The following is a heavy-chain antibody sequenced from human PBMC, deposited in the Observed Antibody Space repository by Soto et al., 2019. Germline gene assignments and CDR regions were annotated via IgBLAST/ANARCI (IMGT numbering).Heavy chain of an antibody. V-gene: IGHV1-69*01. J-gene: IGHJ4*02. Sequence: QVQLVQSGAEVKKPGSSVKVSCLASGGTFNTFAISWVRQAPGQGLEYMGGIIAMFGTAHYAQKFQGRVTITADESTRTVYMELSSLRSEDTAVYYCARFSPPRGYYAYWGQGTLVTVSS. CDR1: GGTFNTFA. CDR2: IIAMFGTA. CDR3: ARFSPPRGYYAY. D-gene: IGHD3-22*01.